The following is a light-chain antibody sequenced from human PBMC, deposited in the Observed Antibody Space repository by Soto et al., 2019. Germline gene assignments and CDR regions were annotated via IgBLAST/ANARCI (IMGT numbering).Light chain of an antibody. J-gene: IGLJ3*02. CDR3: QVWDSSTDRPL. V-gene: IGLV3-21*02. CDR2: DDY. Sequence: SYVLTQPPSVSVAPGQTASITCGANNIGSKSVHWYQQKPGQAPVLVVYDDYARPSGIPERFSGSNSGNTATLTISSVEAGDGADYYCQVWDSSTDRPLFGGGTKLTVL. CDR1: NIGSKS.